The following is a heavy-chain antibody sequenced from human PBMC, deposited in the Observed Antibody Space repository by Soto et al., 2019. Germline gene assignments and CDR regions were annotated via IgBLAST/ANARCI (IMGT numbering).Heavy chain of an antibody. CDR1: GFTFSSYA. D-gene: IGHD2-15*01. V-gene: IGHV3-23*01. CDR3: ARSGSVVSSTPWFDP. J-gene: IGHJ5*02. Sequence: GGSLRLSCAASGFTFSSYAMSWVRQAPGKGLEWVSTISGSGDNTYYADSVKGRCTISRDNSKNTLYLQMNSLRAEDTAVYYCARSGSVVSSTPWFDPWGQGTLVTISS. CDR2: ISGSGDNT.